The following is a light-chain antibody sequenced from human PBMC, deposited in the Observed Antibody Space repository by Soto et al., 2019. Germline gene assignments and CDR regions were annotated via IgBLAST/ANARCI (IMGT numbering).Light chain of an antibody. Sequence: QSVLTQPPSVSGAPGQRVTISCTGSSSNIGAGYDVHWYQQLPGPAPKLLIYGNSNRPSGVPDRFSGSKSGTSASLAITGLQAEDEADYYCQSYDSSSVVFGGGTKVTVL. CDR1: SSNIGAGYD. CDR3: QSYDSSSVV. V-gene: IGLV1-40*01. CDR2: GNS. J-gene: IGLJ2*01.